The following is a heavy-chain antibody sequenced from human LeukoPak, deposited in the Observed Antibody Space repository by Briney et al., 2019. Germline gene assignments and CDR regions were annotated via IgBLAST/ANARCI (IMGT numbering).Heavy chain of an antibody. D-gene: IGHD3-16*01. Sequence: GGSLRLSCAASGFTFSSYSMNWVRQAPGKGLEWVSSISSSSSYIYYADSVKGRFTISRDNAKNSLYLQMNSLRAEDTAVYYCARDWYGVGGVPDYWGQGTLVTVSS. J-gene: IGHJ4*02. CDR2: ISSSSSYI. V-gene: IGHV3-21*01. CDR1: GFTFSSYS. CDR3: ARDWYGVGGVPDY.